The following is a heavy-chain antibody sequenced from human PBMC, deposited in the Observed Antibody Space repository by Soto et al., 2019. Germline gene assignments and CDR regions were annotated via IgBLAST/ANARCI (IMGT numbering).Heavy chain of an antibody. D-gene: IGHD1-26*01. CDR2: INAGKGDT. CDR3: ARVVGATNYYYYGMDV. CDR1: GYTFNSYG. J-gene: IGHJ6*02. V-gene: IGHV1-3*01. Sequence: GASVKVSCKASGYTFNSYGIHWVRQAPGQRLEWMGWINAGKGDTNYAQKFQGRVTITADESTSTAYMELSSLRSEDTAVYYCARVVGATNYYYYGMDVWGQGTTVTVSS.